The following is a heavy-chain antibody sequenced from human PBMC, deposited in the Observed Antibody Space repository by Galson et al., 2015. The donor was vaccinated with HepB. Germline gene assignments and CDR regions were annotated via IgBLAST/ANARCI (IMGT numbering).Heavy chain of an antibody. V-gene: IGHV5-51*03. CDR1: GYSFTSYW. J-gene: IGHJ4*02. D-gene: IGHD2-2*01. CDR3: ARAIGYCSSTSCFLFDY. Sequence: QSGAEVTKPGESLKISCKGSGYSFTSYWIGWVRQMPGKGLEWMGIIYPGDSDTRYSPSFQGQVTISADKSISTAYLQWSSLKASDTAMYYCARAIGYCSSTSCFLFDYWGQGTLVTVSS. CDR2: IYPGDSDT.